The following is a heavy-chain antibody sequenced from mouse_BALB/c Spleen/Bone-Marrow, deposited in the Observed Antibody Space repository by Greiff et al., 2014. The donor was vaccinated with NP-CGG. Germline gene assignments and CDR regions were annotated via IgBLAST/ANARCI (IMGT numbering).Heavy chain of an antibody. Sequence: QVQLKPSGAELMKSGASGKISCKATGYTFRSYWVEWGKPRPGPCLEWIGEILPGSGSTNYNEKFKGKATFTADTSSNTAYMQLSSLTSEDSAVYYCARRGGWLGYFDVWGAGTTVTVSS. CDR3: ARRGGWLGYFDV. J-gene: IGHJ1*01. D-gene: IGHD2-3*01. V-gene: IGHV1-9*01. CDR2: ILPGSGST. CDR1: GYTFRSYW.